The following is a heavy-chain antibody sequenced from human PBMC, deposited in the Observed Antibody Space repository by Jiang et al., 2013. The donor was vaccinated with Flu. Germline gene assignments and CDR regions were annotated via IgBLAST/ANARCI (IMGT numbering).Heavy chain of an antibody. CDR2: ISYDGSIK. CDR3: ARDSDPLPQYCSGGFCYSGYFHH. V-gene: IGHV3-30*04. Sequence: QAPGKGLEWVAVISYDGSIKNSADAVKGRFTISRDNSKETLFLQMNSLSPEDTAVYYCARDSDPLPQYCSGGFCYSGYFHHWGQGTLVTVSS. J-gene: IGHJ1*01. D-gene: IGHD2-15*01.